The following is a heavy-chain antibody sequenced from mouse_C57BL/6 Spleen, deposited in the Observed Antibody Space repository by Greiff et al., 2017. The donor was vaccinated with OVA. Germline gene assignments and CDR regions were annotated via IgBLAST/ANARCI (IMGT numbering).Heavy chain of an antibody. CDR1: GYTFTSYW. Sequence: QVQLQQSGAELAKPGASVKLSCKASGYTFTSYWMHWVKQRPGQGLEWIGYITPLIGYPTYHQTFNDKATLTADKSSSTAYMQLSSRTYEDSAVYYCARGRELGEGAMDYWGQGTSVTVSS. J-gene: IGHJ4*01. CDR2: ITPLIGYP. D-gene: IGHD4-1*01. V-gene: IGHV1-7*01. CDR3: ARGRELGEGAMDY.